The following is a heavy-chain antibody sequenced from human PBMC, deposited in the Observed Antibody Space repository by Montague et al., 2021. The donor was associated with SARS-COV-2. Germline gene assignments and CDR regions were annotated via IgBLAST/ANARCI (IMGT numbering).Heavy chain of an antibody. D-gene: IGHD5-12*01. CDR2: VYHSGYT. V-gene: IGHV4-38-2*01. J-gene: IGHJ4*02. CDR3: ARRGYTGSDYFDY. Sequence: SETLSLTCSVSGFSISSGFYWAWLRQSPGKGPEWIGTVYHSGYTHYNPSLKGRVTVSIDTSKNQFSLPVTSVTAADTAVFFCARRGYTGSDYFDYWGQGTLVTVSS. CDR1: GFSISSGFY.